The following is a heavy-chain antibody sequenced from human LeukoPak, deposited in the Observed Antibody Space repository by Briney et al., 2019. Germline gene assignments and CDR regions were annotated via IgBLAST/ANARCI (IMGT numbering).Heavy chain of an antibody. D-gene: IGHD1-1*01. CDR2: MKPDGSEK. CDR3: ARIQSADGTFDY. CDR1: GFTFSTYW. J-gene: IGHJ4*02. Sequence: GGSLRLSCAASGFTFSTYWMSWVRQVPGKGLEWVANMKPDGSEKHYVDSVKGRFTVSRDNAKNSLYLQMNSLRAEDTAAYYCARIQSADGTFDYWGQGTLVTVSS. V-gene: IGHV3-7*01.